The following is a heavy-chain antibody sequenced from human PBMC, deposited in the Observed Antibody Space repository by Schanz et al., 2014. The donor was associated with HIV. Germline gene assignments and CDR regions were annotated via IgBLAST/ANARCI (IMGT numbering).Heavy chain of an antibody. Sequence: EVQLVESGGGLVQPGGSLRLSCAASGFTFSSHWMHWVRQAPGKGLEWVARSRVKSDSYATEYAASVTGRFTISRDDSKNSVYLQMNSLNIEDTAVYYCRGYRFYYGVDFWGQGTTVTVS. CDR2: SRVKSDSYAT. D-gene: IGHD5-18*01. J-gene: IGHJ6*02. CDR1: GFTFSSHW. V-gene: IGHV3-72*01. CDR3: RGYRFYYGVDF.